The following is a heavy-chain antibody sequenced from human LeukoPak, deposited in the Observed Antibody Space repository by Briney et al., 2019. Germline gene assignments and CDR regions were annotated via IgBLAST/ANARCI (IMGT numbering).Heavy chain of an antibody. CDR3: ARNPVPAYYYYYGMDV. V-gene: IGHV3-48*03. CDR1: GFTFSSYE. CDR2: ISSSGSTI. J-gene: IGHJ6*02. Sequence: QPGGSLRLSCAASGFTFSSYEMNWVRQAPGKGLEWVSYISSSGSTIYYADSVKGRFTISRDNAKNSLYLQMNSLRAEDTAVYYCARNPVPAYYYYYGMDVWGQGTTVTVSS.